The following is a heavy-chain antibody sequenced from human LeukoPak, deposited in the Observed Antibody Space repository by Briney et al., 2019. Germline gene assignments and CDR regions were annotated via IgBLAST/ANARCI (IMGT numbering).Heavy chain of an antibody. Sequence: ASVEVSCKASGYTFTSYDINWVRQATGQGLEWMGWMNPNSGNTGYAQKFQGRVTVTRNTSISTAYMELSSLRSEDTAVYYCARLSHGRPFYYYYYMDVWGKGTTVTASS. CDR1: GYTFTSYD. CDR2: MNPNSGNT. CDR3: ARLSHGRPFYYYYYMDV. V-gene: IGHV1-8*01. D-gene: IGHD2/OR15-2a*01. J-gene: IGHJ6*03.